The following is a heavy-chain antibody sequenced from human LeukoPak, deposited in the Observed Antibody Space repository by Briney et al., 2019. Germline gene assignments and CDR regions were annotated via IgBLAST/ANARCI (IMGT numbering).Heavy chain of an antibody. CDR3: ARDHYHKIHSVMVTAPDY. CDR1: GYTFTGYY. J-gene: IGHJ4*02. V-gene: IGHV1-2*02. CDR2: INPNSGGT. D-gene: IGHD2-21*02. Sequence: ASVKVSCKASGYTFTGYYMHWVRQAPGQGLEWMGWINPNSGGTNYAQKFQGRVTMTRDTSTSTVYMELSSLRSEDTAVYYCARDHYHKIHSVMVTAPDYWGQGTLVIVSS.